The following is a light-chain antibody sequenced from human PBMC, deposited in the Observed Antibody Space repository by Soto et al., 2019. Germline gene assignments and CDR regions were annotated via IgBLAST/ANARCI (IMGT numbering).Light chain of an antibody. J-gene: IGKJ1*01. V-gene: IGKV1-5*03. Sequence: DIQMTQSPSTLSGSVGDRVTITCRASQTISSWLAWYQQKPGKAPKLLIYKASTLQSGVPSRFSGSGSGTEFTLNISSLQPDDFATYYCQHYNSYSEAFCQGTKVELK. CDR3: QHYNSYSEA. CDR2: KAS. CDR1: QTISSW.